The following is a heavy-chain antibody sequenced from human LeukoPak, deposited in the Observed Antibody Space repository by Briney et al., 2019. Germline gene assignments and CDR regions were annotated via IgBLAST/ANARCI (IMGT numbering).Heavy chain of an antibody. J-gene: IGHJ4*02. V-gene: IGHV4-4*07. D-gene: IGHD1-14*01. Sequence: SETLSLTCTVSGVSISSYYWSWIRQPAGKGLEWIGRIHTSGSTNYNPSLKSRVTMSVDTSKNQFSLKLSSVTAADTAVYYCAREGRTDKDLDYWGQGTLVTVSS. CDR1: GVSISSYY. CDR2: IHTSGST. CDR3: AREGRTDKDLDY.